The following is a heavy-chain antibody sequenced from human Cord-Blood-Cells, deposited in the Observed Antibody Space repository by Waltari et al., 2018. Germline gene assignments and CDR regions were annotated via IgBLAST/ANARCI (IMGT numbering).Heavy chain of an antibody. CDR1: GGSISSSSYY. D-gene: IGHD6-19*01. J-gene: IGHJ4*02. CDR3: ARHGAGGWDTHFDY. V-gene: IGHV4-39*01. Sequence: QLQLQESGPGLVKPSETLSLTCTVSGGSISSSSYYWGWIRQPPGKGLEWIGSIYYSGSTYYTPALKSRVTISVDTSKNQFSLKLSSVTAADTAVYYCARHGAGGWDTHFDYWGQGTLVTVSS. CDR2: IYYSGST.